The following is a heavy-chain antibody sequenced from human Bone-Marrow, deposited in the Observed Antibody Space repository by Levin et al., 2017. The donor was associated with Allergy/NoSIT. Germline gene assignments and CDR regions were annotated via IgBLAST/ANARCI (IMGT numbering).Heavy chain of an antibody. CDR2: IKSKTDGGTT. J-gene: IGHJ3*02. Sequence: GESLKISCAASGFTFSNAWMSWVRQAPGKGLEWVGRIKSKTDGGTTDYAAPVKGRFTISRDDSKNTLYLQMNSLKTEDTAVYYCTTSESGYSGYRNAFDIWGQGTMVTVSS. CDR3: TTSESGYSGYRNAFDI. D-gene: IGHD5-12*01. CDR1: GFTFSNAW. V-gene: IGHV3-15*01.